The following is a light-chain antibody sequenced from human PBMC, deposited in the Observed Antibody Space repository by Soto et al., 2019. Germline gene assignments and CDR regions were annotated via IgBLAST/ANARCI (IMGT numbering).Light chain of an antibody. Sequence: QSVLTQPPSASGTPGQRVTISCSGSSSNIGSNTVNWYQQLPGTAPKLLIYSNNRRPSGVPDRFSGSKSGTSASLAISGLQSEDEADYYCAAWDDSPDGPVFGGGTKLTVL. CDR2: SNN. V-gene: IGLV1-44*01. CDR1: SSNIGSNT. J-gene: IGLJ2*01. CDR3: AAWDDSPDGPV.